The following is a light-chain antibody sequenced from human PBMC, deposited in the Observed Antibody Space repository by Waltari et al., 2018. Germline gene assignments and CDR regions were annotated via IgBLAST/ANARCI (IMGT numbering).Light chain of an antibody. V-gene: IGKV3-20*01. CDR1: QSVSSSY. CDR3: QQYGSSPYT. J-gene: IGKJ2*01. Sequence: IVLTQSPGPLSLSPGERATLPSRASQSVSSSYLAWYQQKPGQAPRLLIYGASSRATGIPDRFSGSGSGTDFTLTISRLEPEDFAVYYCQQYGSSPYTFGQGTKLEIK. CDR2: GAS.